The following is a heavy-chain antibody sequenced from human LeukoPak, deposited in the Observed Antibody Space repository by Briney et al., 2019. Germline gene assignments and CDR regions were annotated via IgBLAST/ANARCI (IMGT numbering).Heavy chain of an antibody. CDR3: ARGVYDYVWGSYDY. J-gene: IGHJ4*02. CDR1: GGSISYYY. Sequence: SETLSLTCTVSGGSISYYYWSWIRQPPGKGLEWIGYIHYSGSTNYNPSLKSRVTISADTSKNQFSLKLSSVTAADTALYYCARGVYDYVWGSYDYWGQGSLVIVSS. V-gene: IGHV4-59*01. CDR2: IHYSGST. D-gene: IGHD3-16*01.